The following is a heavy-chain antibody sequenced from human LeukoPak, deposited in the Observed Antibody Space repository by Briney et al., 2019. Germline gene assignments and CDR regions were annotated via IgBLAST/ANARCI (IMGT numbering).Heavy chain of an antibody. Sequence: GGSLRLSRAASGFTFSSHAMTWVRQAPGKGLEWVSAISDSGGGTYYADSVKGRFTISRDNSKNTLYLQMNSLRAEDTGVYYCAKPLSSLLWFGDHPGHWGQGTLVTVSS. CDR2: ISDSGGGT. CDR3: AKPLSSLLWFGDHPGH. D-gene: IGHD3-10*01. V-gene: IGHV3-23*01. J-gene: IGHJ4*02. CDR1: GFTFSSHA.